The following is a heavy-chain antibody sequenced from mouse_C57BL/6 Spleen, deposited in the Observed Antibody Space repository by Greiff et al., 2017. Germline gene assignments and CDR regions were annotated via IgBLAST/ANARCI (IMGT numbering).Heavy chain of an antibody. V-gene: IGHV1-26*01. J-gene: IGHJ1*03. CDR1: GYTFTDYY. CDR3: ATFPTWFDV. CDR2: INPNNGGT. Sequence: EVQLQQSGPELVKPGASVKISCKASGYTFTDYYMNWVKQSHGKSLEWIGDINPNNGGTSYNQKFKGKATLTVDKSSSTAYMELRSLTSEDSAVYYCATFPTWFDVWGTGTTVTVSS.